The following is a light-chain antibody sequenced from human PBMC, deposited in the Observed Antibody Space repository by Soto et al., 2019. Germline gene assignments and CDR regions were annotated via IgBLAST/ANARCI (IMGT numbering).Light chain of an antibody. Sequence: DIVMTQTPLSSPVTLGQPASISCRASQRLVHSDGTTHLSWLQQRPGQPPRLLIYKISNRFSGSRDRFSGSGAGTDFTLTIGRVEAEDVGIYYCMHAIESLTFGQGTRLEI. CDR1: QRLVHSDGTTH. CDR3: MHAIESLT. CDR2: KIS. J-gene: IGKJ5*01. V-gene: IGKV2-24*01.